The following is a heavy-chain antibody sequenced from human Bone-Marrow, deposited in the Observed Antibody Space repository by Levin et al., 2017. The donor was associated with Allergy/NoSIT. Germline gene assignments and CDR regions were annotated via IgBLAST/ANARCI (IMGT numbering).Heavy chain of an antibody. CDR2: IYYSGST. CDR3: ARVRMVAPNDAFDI. J-gene: IGHJ3*02. V-gene: IGHV4-31*03. Sequence: SETLSLTCTVSGGSISSGDYYWTWIRQHPGKGLEWIGYIYYSGSTYYNPSLKSRVTISVDTSKKQVSLQLTSVTAADTAIYYCARVRMVAPNDAFDIWGQGTVVTVSS. CDR1: GGSISSGDYY. D-gene: IGHD2-15*01.